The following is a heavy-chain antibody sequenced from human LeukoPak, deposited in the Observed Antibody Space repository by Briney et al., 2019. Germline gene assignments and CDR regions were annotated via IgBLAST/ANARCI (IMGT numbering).Heavy chain of an antibody. Sequence: ASVKVSCKASGYTFTSYYMHWVRQAPGQGLEWMGIINPSGGSTSYAQKFQGRATMTRDTSTSTVYMELSSLRSEDTAVYYCAREADYGDYNPDTYYYYYMDVWGKGTTVTISS. V-gene: IGHV1-46*01. CDR3: AREADYGDYNPDTYYYYYMDV. D-gene: IGHD4-17*01. CDR1: GYTFTSYY. J-gene: IGHJ6*03. CDR2: INPSGGST.